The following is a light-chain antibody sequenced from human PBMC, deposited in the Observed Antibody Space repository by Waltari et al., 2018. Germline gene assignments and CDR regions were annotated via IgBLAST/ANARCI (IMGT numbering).Light chain of an antibody. CDR2: WAS. Sequence: DIVMTQSPDSLAVSLGERATINCKSSQSVLYSSNKKKYLAWYQQKAGQPPKLLIYWASTRESGVPDRFTGSGSGTDFTLTISSLQAEGVAVYYCQQYYSTPWTFGQGTKVEIK. J-gene: IGKJ1*01. V-gene: IGKV4-1*01. CDR1: QSVLYSSNKKKY. CDR3: QQYYSTPWT.